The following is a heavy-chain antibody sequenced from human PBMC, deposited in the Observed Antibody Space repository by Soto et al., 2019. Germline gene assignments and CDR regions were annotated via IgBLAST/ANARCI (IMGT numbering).Heavy chain of an antibody. V-gene: IGHV3-15*01. CDR2: IKSKNDGGTT. D-gene: IGHD3-3*01. CDR3: TTTDDDFWSGHYTQHSFDY. Sequence: GGSLRLSCAASGFTFSNAWMSWGRQAPGKGLEWVGRIKSKNDGGTTDYAAPGKGRFTISRDDSKNTLYLQMNSLKTEDTAVYYCTTTDDDFWSGHYTQHSFDYRGQAALVTVSS. J-gene: IGHJ4*02. CDR1: GFTFSNAW.